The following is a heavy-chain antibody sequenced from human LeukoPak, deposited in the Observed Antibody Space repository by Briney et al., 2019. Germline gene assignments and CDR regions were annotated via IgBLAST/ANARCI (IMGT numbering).Heavy chain of an antibody. V-gene: IGHV3-53*01. CDR2: IYSGGST. D-gene: IGHD6-13*01. CDR1: GFTVSSNY. J-gene: IGHJ4*02. Sequence: GSLKLSCAASGFTVSSNYMSWVRQAPGKGLEEVSVIYSGGSTYYADSVKGRFTISRDNSKNTLYLQMNSLRAEDTAVYYCASEIAAAGTFLFSIDYWGQGTLVTVSS. CDR3: ASEIAAAGTFLFSIDY.